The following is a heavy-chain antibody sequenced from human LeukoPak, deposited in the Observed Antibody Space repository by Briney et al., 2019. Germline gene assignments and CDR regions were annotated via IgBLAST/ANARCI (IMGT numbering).Heavy chain of an antibody. V-gene: IGHV4-59*08. D-gene: IGHD2-2*01. Sequence: PSETLSLTCTVSGGSISSYYWSWIRQPPGKGLERIGYIYYSGSTNYNPSLKSRVTISVDTSKNQFSLKLSSVTAADTAVYYCAQQRGYCSSTSCHGYWFDPWGQGTLVTVSS. CDR3: AQQRGYCSSTSCHGYWFDP. CDR1: GGSISSYY. CDR2: IYYSGST. J-gene: IGHJ5*02.